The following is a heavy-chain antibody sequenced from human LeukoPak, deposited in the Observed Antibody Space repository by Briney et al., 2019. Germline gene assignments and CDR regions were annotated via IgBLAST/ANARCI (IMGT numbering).Heavy chain of an antibody. J-gene: IGHJ5*02. CDR3: ARDVWDTTELYNWFDP. CDR2: ISYDGSNK. Sequence: GSLRLSCAASGFTFCSYAMHWVRQAPGKGLEWVAVISYDGSNKYYADSVKGRFTISRDNSKNTLYLQMNSLRAEDTAVYYCARDVWDTTELYNWFDPWGQGTLVTVSS. V-gene: IGHV3-30*01. CDR1: GFTFCSYA. D-gene: IGHD4-11*01.